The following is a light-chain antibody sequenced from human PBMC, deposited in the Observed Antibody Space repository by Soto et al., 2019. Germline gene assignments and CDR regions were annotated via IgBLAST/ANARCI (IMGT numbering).Light chain of an antibody. J-gene: IGKJ4*01. CDR2: DAF. V-gene: IGKV3-15*01. Sequence: EKVMTQSPATLSVSPGERATLSCRASQNVKTRLAWYQQKPGQAPRLLIYDAFTRATGIPARFSGSASGTEFTLTVSVLQSEDFAVYYCQQYDELPLTFGGGTKVEIK. CDR3: QQYDELPLT. CDR1: QNVKTR.